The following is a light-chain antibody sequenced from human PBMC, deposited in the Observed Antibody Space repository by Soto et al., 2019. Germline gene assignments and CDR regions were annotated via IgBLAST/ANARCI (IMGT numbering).Light chain of an antibody. Sequence: QSVLTQPPSVSAAPGQKVTISCSGSSSNIGNNYVSWYQQLPGTAPKLLIYDNSKRPSGIPDRFSGSKSGTSATLGITGLQTGDEADYYCGTWDSSLSAGVFGGGTKVT. V-gene: IGLV1-51*01. CDR2: DNS. J-gene: IGLJ2*01. CDR3: GTWDSSLSAGV. CDR1: SSNIGNNY.